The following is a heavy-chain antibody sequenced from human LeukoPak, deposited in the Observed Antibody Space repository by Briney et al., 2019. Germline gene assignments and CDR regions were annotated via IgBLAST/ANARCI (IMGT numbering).Heavy chain of an antibody. J-gene: IGHJ4*02. D-gene: IGHD2-15*01. CDR3: ARAIQFGGYFDY. V-gene: IGHV3-53*01. CDR1: GFTVSSNY. Sequence: GRSLRLSCAASGFTVSSNYMSWVRQAPGKGLEWVSVIYSGGSTYYADSVKGRFTISRDNSKNTLYLQMNSLRVDDTAVYYCARAIQFGGYFDYWGQGTLVTVSS. CDR2: IYSGGST.